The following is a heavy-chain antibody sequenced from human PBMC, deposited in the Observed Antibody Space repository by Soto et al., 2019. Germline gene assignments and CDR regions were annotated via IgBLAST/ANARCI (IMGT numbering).Heavy chain of an antibody. CDR2: ISAYNGNT. CDR3: VTSSLGRYFDWAFDY. J-gene: IGHJ4*02. V-gene: IGHV1-18*01. D-gene: IGHD3-9*01. CDR1: GYTFTSYG. Sequence: QVQLVQSGAEVKKPGASVKVSCKASGYTFTSYGISWVRQAPGQGLEWMGWISAYNGNTNYAQKLQGRVTMTTDTSTSTAYMELRSLRSDDTAVYYCVTSSLGRYFDWAFDYWGQGTLVTVSS.